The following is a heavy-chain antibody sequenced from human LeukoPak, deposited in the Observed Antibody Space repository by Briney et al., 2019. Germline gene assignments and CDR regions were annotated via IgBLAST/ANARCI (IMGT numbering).Heavy chain of an antibody. J-gene: IGHJ4*02. CDR1: GGSISSGDYY. D-gene: IGHD3-22*01. V-gene: IGHV4-30-4*01. CDR2: IYYSGST. Sequence: TSQTLSLTCTVSGGSISSGDYYWSWIRQPPGKGLEWIGCIYYSGSTYYNPSLKSRVTISVDTSKNQFSLKLSSVTAADTAVYYCARAQKTYYYDSSGYYVAYWGQGTLVTVSS. CDR3: ARAQKTYYYDSSGYYVAY.